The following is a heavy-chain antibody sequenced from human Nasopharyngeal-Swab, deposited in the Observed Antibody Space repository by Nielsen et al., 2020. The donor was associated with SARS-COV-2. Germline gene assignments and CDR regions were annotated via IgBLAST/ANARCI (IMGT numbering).Heavy chain of an antibody. V-gene: IGHV3-23*01. CDR3: AKSVESGIAAAATYYFDY. Sequence: GESLQISCAASGFTFSSYAMSWVRQAPGKGLEWVSAISGGGGSTYYADSVKGRFTISRDNSKNTLYLQMNSLRAEDTAVYYCAKSVESGIAAAATYYFDYWGQGTLVTVSS. J-gene: IGHJ4*02. CDR1: GFTFSSYA. CDR2: ISGGGGST. D-gene: IGHD6-13*01.